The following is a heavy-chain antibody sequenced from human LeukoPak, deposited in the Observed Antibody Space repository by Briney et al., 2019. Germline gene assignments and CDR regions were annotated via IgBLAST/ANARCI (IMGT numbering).Heavy chain of an antibody. J-gene: IGHJ5*02. CDR2: MNPSGSKT. CDR3: ARDPTVITSSRITIFGGVKSPHNWFDP. CDR1: GYTFSSYY. V-gene: IGHV1-46*01. Sequence: WASVKVSCKASGYTFSSYYIHWVRQAPGQGLEWMGIMNPSGSKTTYAQKFQGRVTMTTDTSTSTVYMELSSLRSEDTAVYYCARDPTVITSSRITIFGGVKSPHNWFDPWGQGTLVTVSS. D-gene: IGHD3-3*01.